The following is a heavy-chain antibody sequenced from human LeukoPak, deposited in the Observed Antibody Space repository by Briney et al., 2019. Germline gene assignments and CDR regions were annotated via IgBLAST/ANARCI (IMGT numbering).Heavy chain of an antibody. CDR1: GYSFTSYC. CDR3: GMSGDRVPLQDDVFDV. Sequence: HGESLKISCKVSGYSFTSYCIGWVRQMPGKGLEWMGIIYPGDSGPIYSPSFQGQVTISVDKSINTAYLQWSSLQASDTAMYYCGMSGDRVPLQDDVFDVWGQGTMVTVST. V-gene: IGHV5-51*01. D-gene: IGHD1-26*01. J-gene: IGHJ3*01. CDR2: IYPGDSGP.